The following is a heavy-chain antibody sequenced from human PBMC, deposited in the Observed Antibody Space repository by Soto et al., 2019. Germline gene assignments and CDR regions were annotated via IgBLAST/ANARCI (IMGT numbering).Heavy chain of an antibody. CDR3: AKNDDSTGRGRSFAS. J-gene: IGHJ4*02. CDR1: GFIFSSYA. D-gene: IGHD3-22*01. CDR2: ISGSGGST. Sequence: GCLRLSCAASGFIFSSYAMSWVRQAPGKGLEWVSAISGSGGSTYYADSVKGRFTISRDNSKNTLYLQMNSLRAEDTAVYYCAKNDDSTGRGRSFASWGQGTLVTVSS. V-gene: IGHV3-23*01.